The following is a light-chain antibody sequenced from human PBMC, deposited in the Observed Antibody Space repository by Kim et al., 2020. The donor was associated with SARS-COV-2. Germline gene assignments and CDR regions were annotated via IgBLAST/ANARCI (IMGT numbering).Light chain of an antibody. Sequence: SYELTQPLSVSVALGQTARMTCGGNNIGSKNVHWYQQTPGQAPVLVIYKDSNRRSGIPERISGSNSGNTATLTISRAQAGDEADYNCHVWDSSTGEGFGG. V-gene: IGLV3-9*01. J-gene: IGLJ2*01. CDR2: KDS. CDR3: HVWDSSTGEG. CDR1: NIGSKN.